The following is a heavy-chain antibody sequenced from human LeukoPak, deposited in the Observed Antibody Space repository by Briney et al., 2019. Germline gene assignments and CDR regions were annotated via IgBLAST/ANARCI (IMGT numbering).Heavy chain of an antibody. Sequence: GASVKVSCKASGYTFTGYYMHWVRQAPGQGLEWMGWIYPNSGGTNYAQKFQGRVTMTRDTSISTAYMELSRLRSDDTAVYYCARGGVVPAAIPMDWFDPWGQGTLVTVSS. J-gene: IGHJ5*02. D-gene: IGHD2-2*01. CDR1: GYTFTGYY. CDR2: IYPNSGGT. V-gene: IGHV1-2*02. CDR3: ARGGVVPAAIPMDWFDP.